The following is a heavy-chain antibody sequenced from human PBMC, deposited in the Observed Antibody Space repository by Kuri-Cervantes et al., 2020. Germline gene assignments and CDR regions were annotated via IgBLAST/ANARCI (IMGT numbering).Heavy chain of an antibody. CDR1: GGSISSGGYY. CDR3: ATVAAAGISSDAFDV. D-gene: IGHD6-13*01. CDR2: IDYSGST. Sequence: SETLSLTCTVSGGSISSGGYYWSWIRQHPGKGLEWIGYIDYSGSTYYNPSRKIRVTKAVDTSKNQFSLKLSSVTATDTAVYYCATVAAAGISSDAFDVWGQGTMVTVSS. V-gene: IGHV4-31*03. J-gene: IGHJ3*01.